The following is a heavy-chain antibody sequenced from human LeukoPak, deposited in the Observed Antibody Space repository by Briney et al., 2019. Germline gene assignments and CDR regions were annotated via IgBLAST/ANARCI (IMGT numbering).Heavy chain of an antibody. CDR1: GFTFSDSA. Sequence: GGSLRLSRAASGFTFSDSAIHGVRQASGKGLEWVGRIRSKANSYATAFAASVKGRFIISRDDSKNTAYLQMSDLETEDTAVYYCTRQSGNSTWYNDWFDPWGQGTLVTVSS. J-gene: IGHJ5*02. V-gene: IGHV3-73*01. CDR3: TRQSGNSTWYNDWFDP. D-gene: IGHD6-13*01. CDR2: IRSKANSYAT.